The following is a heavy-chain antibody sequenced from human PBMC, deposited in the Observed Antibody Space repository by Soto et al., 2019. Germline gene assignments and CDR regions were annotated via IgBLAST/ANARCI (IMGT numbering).Heavy chain of an antibody. V-gene: IGHV2-26*01. Sequence: QVTVKESGPVLVKPTETLTLTCTVSGFSLSNAGLGVSWIRQLPGKALEWLAHIFSNDEKSYSTSLKSRLTTSKHTTKTQVALIITNKYPWDTATYYGASPYIASWYWLDPGGKRTLVTLSS. J-gene: IGHJ5*02. CDR3: ASPYIASWYWLDP. CDR2: IFSNDEK. D-gene: IGHD6-13*01. CDR1: GFSLSNAGLG.